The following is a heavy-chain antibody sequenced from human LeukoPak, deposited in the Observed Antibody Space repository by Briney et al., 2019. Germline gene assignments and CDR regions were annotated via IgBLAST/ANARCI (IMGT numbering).Heavy chain of an antibody. CDR2: IYYSGST. Sequence: SETLSLTCTVSGGSISSSNHHWDWIRQPPGKGLEWIGNIYYSGSTYYNPSLKSRVTISVDTSRNHFSLRLSSVTAADTAVYYDYWGRGTLVTVSS. CDR1: GGSISSSNHH. CDR3: Y. V-gene: IGHV4-39*01. J-gene: IGHJ4*02.